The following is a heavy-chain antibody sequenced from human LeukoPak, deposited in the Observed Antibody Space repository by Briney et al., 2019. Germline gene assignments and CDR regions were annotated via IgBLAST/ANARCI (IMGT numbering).Heavy chain of an antibody. J-gene: IGHJ4*02. V-gene: IGHV3-43*01. CDR2: VSWNSDHT. CDR1: GFKFDDYT. Sequence: GGSLRLSCAASGFKFDDYTMHWVRRPPGKGLEWVSLVSWNSDHTSYADSVKGRFTISRDNSKNILYLQMNSLTAEDTAVYWCAKDPINWGSIYFDCWGQGTLVTVSS. CDR3: AKDPINWGSIYFDC. D-gene: IGHD7-27*01.